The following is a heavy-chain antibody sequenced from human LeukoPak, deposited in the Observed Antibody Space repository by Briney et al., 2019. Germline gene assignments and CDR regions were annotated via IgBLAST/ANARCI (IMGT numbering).Heavy chain of an antibody. J-gene: IGHJ6*03. CDR2: INHSGST. D-gene: IGHD6-13*01. CDR3: ARDYLAAAGRVYYYYMDV. V-gene: IGHV4-34*01. Sequence: SETLSLTCAVYGGSFSGYYWSWIRQPPGKGLEWIGEINHSGSTNYNPSLKSRVTISVDTSKNQFSLKLSSVTAADTAVYYCARDYLAAAGRVYYYYMDVWGKGTTVTISS. CDR1: GGSFSGYY.